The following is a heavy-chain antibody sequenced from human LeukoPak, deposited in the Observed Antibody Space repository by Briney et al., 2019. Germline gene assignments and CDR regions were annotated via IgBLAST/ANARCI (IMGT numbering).Heavy chain of an antibody. CDR1: GFTFSSYA. D-gene: IGHD5-24*01. V-gene: IGHV3-30*04. Sequence: PGGSLRLSCAASGFTFSSYAMHWVRQAPGKGLEWVAVISYDGSNKYYADSVKGRFTISRDNSKNTPYLQMNSLRAEDTAVYYCASLDGYNPNYFDYWGQGTLVTVSS. CDR2: ISYDGSNK. CDR3: ASLDGYNPNYFDY. J-gene: IGHJ4*02.